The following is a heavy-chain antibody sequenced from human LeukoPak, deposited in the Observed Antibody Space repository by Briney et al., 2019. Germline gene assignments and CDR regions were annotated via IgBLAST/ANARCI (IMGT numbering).Heavy chain of an antibody. V-gene: IGHV3-23*01. J-gene: IGHJ4*02. CDR2: ISGSGGST. CDR3: AKRGYCSGGSCRPASAPFDY. Sequence: GGSLRLSCAASGFTFSSYAMSWVRQAPGKGLEWVSAISGSGGSTYYADSVKGRFTISRDNSKNTLYLQMNSLGAEDTAVYYCAKRGYCSGGSCRPASAPFDYWGQGTLVTVSS. CDR1: GFTFSSYA. D-gene: IGHD2-15*01.